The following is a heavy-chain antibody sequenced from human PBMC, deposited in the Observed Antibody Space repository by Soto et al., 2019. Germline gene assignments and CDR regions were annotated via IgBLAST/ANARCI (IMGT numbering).Heavy chain of an antibody. CDR3: ARDQFGVVVPVYFDP. J-gene: IGHJ5*02. Sequence: ASVKVSCKASGYTFTSYYMHWVRQAPGQGLEWMGIINPSGGSTSYAQKFQGRVTMTRDTSTSTVYMELSSLRSEDTAVYYCARDQFGVVVPVYFDPWGQGTLVTVS. D-gene: IGHD2-2*01. V-gene: IGHV1-46*03. CDR1: GYTFTSYY. CDR2: INPSGGST.